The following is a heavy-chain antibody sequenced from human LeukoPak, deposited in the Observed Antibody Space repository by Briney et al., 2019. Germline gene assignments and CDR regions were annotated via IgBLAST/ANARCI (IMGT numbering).Heavy chain of an antibody. CDR2: TYYRSKRYN. V-gene: IGHV6-1*01. Sequence: SQTLSLTCAISGDSVSTNNVAWNWIRQSPSRGLEWLGRTYYRSKRYNDYAVSVKSRIIINPDTSKNQFSLQLNSVTPDDTAVYCCAREDLGAAYFDFWGQGTLVTVSS. J-gene: IGHJ4*02. CDR3: AREDLGAAYFDF. D-gene: IGHD3-16*01. CDR1: GDSVSTNNVA.